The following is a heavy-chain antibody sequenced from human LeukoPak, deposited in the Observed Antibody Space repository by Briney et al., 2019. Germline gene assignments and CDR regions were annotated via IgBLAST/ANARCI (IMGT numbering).Heavy chain of an antibody. CDR1: GYTSTSYG. Sequence: ASVKVSCKASGYTSTSYGISWVRQAPGQGLEWMGWISAYNGNTNYAQKLQGRVTMTTDTSTSTAYMELRSLRSDDTAVYYCARVIAVAGKEPPDYWGQGTLVTVSS. J-gene: IGHJ4*02. D-gene: IGHD6-19*01. CDR3: ARVIAVAGKEPPDY. CDR2: ISAYNGNT. V-gene: IGHV1-18*01.